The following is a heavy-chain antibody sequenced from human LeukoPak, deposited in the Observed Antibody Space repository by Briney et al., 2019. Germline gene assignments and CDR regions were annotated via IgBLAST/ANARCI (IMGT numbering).Heavy chain of an antibody. Sequence: ASVKVSCKASGYTLTSYYMHWVRQAPGQGLEWMGIINPSGGSTSYAQKFQGRVTMTRDTSTSTVYMELSSLRSEDTAVYYCAGAEGRYSSVGYWGQGTLVTVSS. V-gene: IGHV1-46*01. CDR1: GYTLTSYY. CDR2: INPSGGST. CDR3: AGAEGRYSSVGY. J-gene: IGHJ4*02. D-gene: IGHD6-19*01.